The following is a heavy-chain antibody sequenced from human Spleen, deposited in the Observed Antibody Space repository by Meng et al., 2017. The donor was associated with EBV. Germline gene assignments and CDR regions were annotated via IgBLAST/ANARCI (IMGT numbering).Heavy chain of an antibody. Sequence: VQFLQWGAGLLKPSGTLSLPGAVYGVSFSDFYWSWIRQPPGKGLEWIGEINHSGTTNYNPSLKSRLTISVDTSKNQFSLKMNSVTAADTAVYYCARVRLAAGTYYFDYWGQGTLVTVSS. D-gene: IGHD6-13*01. CDR2: INHSGTT. CDR1: GVSFSDFY. CDR3: ARVRLAAGTYYFDY. J-gene: IGHJ4*02. V-gene: IGHV4-34*01.